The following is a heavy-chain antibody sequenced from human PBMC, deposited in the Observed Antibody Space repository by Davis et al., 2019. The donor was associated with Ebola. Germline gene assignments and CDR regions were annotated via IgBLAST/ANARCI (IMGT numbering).Heavy chain of an antibody. Sequence: PGGSLRLSCAASGLPFSTAWMTWVRQAPGKGLEWVGRITSRSYGGTTEYIAPVKGRFIISREDSMNMVYLQMNSLKPEDTGVYDCTIDLQGAPGTGADYWGQGTQVTVSS. CDR2: ITSRSYGGTT. CDR3: TIDLQGAPGTGADY. D-gene: IGHD6-13*01. V-gene: IGHV3-15*01. CDR1: GLPFSTAW. J-gene: IGHJ4*02.